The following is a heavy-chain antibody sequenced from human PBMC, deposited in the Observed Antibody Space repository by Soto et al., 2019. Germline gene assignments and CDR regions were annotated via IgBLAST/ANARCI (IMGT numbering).Heavy chain of an antibody. CDR2: IHHSGST. V-gene: IGHV4-34*01. CDR1: GGSFDGYY. D-gene: IGHD3-3*01. Sequence: PTETLSLTCALYGGSFDGYYWRCIRQSPGKGLEWIGEIHHSGSTKYNPSLKSRVSLSVDTSTKQFSLKMTSMTAADRGVYYCARGVRSWSGTLFWGQGT. J-gene: IGHJ4*02. CDR3: ARGVRSWSGTLF.